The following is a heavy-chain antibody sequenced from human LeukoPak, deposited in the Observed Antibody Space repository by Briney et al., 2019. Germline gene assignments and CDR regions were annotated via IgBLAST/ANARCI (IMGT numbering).Heavy chain of an antibody. CDR1: GFTFDDYA. V-gene: IGHV3-9*01. Sequence: GGSLRLSCAASGFTFDDYAMHWVRAVPRKGLEWVALISWNSRTIYYADSVKGRFSISRDNAKNSLYLQMNSLRAEDTAVYNCARVRKDIQSMVRGQNYYYYYMDVWGKGTTVTISS. CDR3: ARVRKDIQSMVRGQNYYYYYMDV. J-gene: IGHJ6*03. CDR2: ISWNSRTI. D-gene: IGHD3-10*01.